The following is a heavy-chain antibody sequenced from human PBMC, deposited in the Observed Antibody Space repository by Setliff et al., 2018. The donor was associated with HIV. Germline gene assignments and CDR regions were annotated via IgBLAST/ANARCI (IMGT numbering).Heavy chain of an antibody. J-gene: IGHJ4*02. CDR3: ARPYDSSGYSLDY. CDR1: GYSFTSYW. CDR2: IYPGDSGT. V-gene: IGHV5-51*01. D-gene: IGHD3-22*01. Sequence: LGESLKISCKGSGYSFTSYWIGWVRQMPGKGLAWMGIIYPGDSGTRYSPSFQGQVTISADKSISTAYLQWSSLKASDTAMYYCARPYDSSGYSLDYWGQGTLVTVSS.